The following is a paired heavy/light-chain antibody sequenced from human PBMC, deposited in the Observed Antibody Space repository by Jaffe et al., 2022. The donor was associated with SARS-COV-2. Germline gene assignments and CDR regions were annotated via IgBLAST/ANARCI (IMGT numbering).Light chain of an antibody. CDR3: QQYDNWRIT. Sequence: EIVMTQSPATLSVSPGKRATLSCRASQSVSSNLAWYQQKPGQAPRLLIYGASIRATGIPARFSGSGSGTEFTLTISSLQSEDFAVYYCQQYDNWRITFGQGTRLEIK. J-gene: IGKJ5*01. CDR2: GAS. CDR1: QSVSSN. V-gene: IGKV3-15*01.
Heavy chain of an antibody. Sequence: QLQLQGSGPGLVKPSETLSLTCTVSGGSINSSPYYWAWIRQPPGKGLEWIGHIYHSGSTYYNTSLNTRVTISVDNSKNQFSLRLTSVTALDTAVYYCARHLPGYNDGGYFDYWGQGALVTVSS. CDR3: ARHLPGYNDGGYFDY. J-gene: IGHJ4*02. CDR2: IYHSGST. D-gene: IGHD5-12*01. V-gene: IGHV4-39*01. CDR1: GGSINSSPYY.